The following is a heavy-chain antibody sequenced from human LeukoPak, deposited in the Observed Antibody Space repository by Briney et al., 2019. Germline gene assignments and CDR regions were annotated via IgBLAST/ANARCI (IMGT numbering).Heavy chain of an antibody. CDR1: GGSISNYY. Sequence: SETLSLTCTVSGGSISNYYWSWIRQPPGKGLEWIGYIHYSGSTNYNPSLKSRVTISLDTSKNQFSLKLSSVTAADTAVYYCAGPYYYDSSGEDYWGQGTLVTVSS. CDR3: AGPYYYDSSGEDY. V-gene: IGHV4-59*08. CDR2: IHYSGST. J-gene: IGHJ4*02. D-gene: IGHD3-22*01.